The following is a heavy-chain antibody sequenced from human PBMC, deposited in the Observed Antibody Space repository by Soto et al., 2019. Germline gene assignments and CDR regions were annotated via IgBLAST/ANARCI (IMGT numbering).Heavy chain of an antibody. CDR3: AKGAGYYDYIWGSYRYEYFDY. CDR2: ISYDGSNK. J-gene: IGHJ4*02. V-gene: IGHV3-30*18. D-gene: IGHD3-16*02. Sequence: GGSLRLSCAASGFTFSSYGMHWVRQAPGKGLEWVAVISYDGSNKYYADSVKGRFTISRDNSENTLYLQMNSLRAEDTAVYYCAKGAGYYDYIWGSYRYEYFDYWGQGTLVTVSS. CDR1: GFTFSSYG.